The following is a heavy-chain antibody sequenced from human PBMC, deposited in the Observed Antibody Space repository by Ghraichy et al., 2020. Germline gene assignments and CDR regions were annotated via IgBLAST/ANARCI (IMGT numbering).Heavy chain of an antibody. CDR2: LRYDGSNK. J-gene: IGHJ4*02. CDR1: GFTFSNYG. CDR3: AKDLAGYSDY. V-gene: IGHV3-30*02. Sequence: GGSLRLSCAASGFTFSNYGMHWVRQAPGKGLEWVTFLRYDGSNKFYADSVKGRFTISRDNSKNTLYLQMNGLRAEDTAVYYCAKDLAGYSDYWGQGTLVTVSS.